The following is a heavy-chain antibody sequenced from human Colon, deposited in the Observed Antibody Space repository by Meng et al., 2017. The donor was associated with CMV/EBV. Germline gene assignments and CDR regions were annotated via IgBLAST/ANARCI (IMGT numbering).Heavy chain of an antibody. J-gene: IGHJ5*02. D-gene: IGHD3-3*01. CDR2: LYSSGRT. CDR1: VSSGDHD. V-gene: IGHV4-30-4*01. Sequence: VSSGDHDWPCIRRPPGKGLAWIGYLYSSGRTDSNPSFKSRLPTSVDAYKNQFSLKLSSVTAAATAVYYCARTLPVWSEYNRNYFDPWGQGTLVPVSS. CDR3: ARTLPVWSEYNRNYFDP.